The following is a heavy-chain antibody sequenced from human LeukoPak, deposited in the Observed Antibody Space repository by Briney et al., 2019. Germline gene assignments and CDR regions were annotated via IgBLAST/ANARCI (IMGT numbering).Heavy chain of an antibody. V-gene: IGHV1-69*13. Sequence: SVKVSCKASGYTFTGYYMHWVRQAPGQGLEWMGWIIPIFGTANYAQKFQGRVTITADESTSTAYMELSSLRSEDTAVYYCARGRIAAAGPYFDYWGQGTLVTVSS. CDR1: GYTFTGYY. D-gene: IGHD6-13*01. CDR2: IIPIFGTA. J-gene: IGHJ4*02. CDR3: ARGRIAAAGPYFDY.